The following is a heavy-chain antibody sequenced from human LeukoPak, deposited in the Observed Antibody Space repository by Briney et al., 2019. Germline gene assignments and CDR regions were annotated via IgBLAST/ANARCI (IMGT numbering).Heavy chain of an antibody. V-gene: IGHV4-59*08. D-gene: IGHD2/OR15-2a*01. CDR2: IYYSGST. CDR1: GGSISSYY. J-gene: IGHJ5*02. Sequence: PSETLSLTCTVSGGSISSYYWSWIRQPPGKGLEWIGYIYYSGSTNYNPSLKSRVTISVDTSKNQFSLKLSSVTAADTAVYYCARHKNPGWFDPWGQGTLVTVSS. CDR3: ARHKNPGWFDP.